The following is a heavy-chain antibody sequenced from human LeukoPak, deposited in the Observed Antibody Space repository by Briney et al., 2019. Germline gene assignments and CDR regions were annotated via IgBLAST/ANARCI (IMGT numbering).Heavy chain of an antibody. D-gene: IGHD1-26*01. J-gene: IGHJ4*02. CDR3: ARHGGSYSFDS. CDR2: VYDSGST. Sequence: SETLSLTCTISGGSISSYYLSWIRQPPGKGLEWIGYVYDSGSTNYNPSLKSRVTISIDTSRNQFSLTMTSVTASDTAVYYCARHGGSYSFDSWGQGTLVTVSS. CDR1: GGSISSYY. V-gene: IGHV4-59*08.